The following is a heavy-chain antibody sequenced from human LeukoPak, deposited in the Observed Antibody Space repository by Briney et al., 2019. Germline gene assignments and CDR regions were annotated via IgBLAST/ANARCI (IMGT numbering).Heavy chain of an antibody. CDR3: VKGSEWELPFFFDN. Sequence: GGSLRLSCTASGFTFKNYAMSWVRRAPGKGLEWVSTVSGRGNTYYADSVKARFTVSRDNSNHTFYLQMNRLRAEDTATYFCVKGSEWELPFFFDNWGQGSQVTVSS. CDR1: GFTFKNYA. J-gene: IGHJ4*02. D-gene: IGHD1-26*01. CDR2: VSGRGNT. V-gene: IGHV3-23*01.